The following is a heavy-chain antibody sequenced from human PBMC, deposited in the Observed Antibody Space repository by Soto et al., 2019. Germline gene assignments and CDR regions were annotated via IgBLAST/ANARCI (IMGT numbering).Heavy chain of an antibody. CDR1: GGAIGSHY. V-gene: IGHV4-4*07. Sequence: PSETRSLTCSISGGAIGSHYWTWIRQPAGKGLGWIGRIYSSGNTKYNPSLQSRVNMSLDTSKNRFSLRLESVTAADTAVYYCARLEVGQQLVYFDYWGQGTLVTVSS. CDR3: ARLEVGQQLVYFDY. D-gene: IGHD6-13*01. J-gene: IGHJ4*02. CDR2: IYSSGNT.